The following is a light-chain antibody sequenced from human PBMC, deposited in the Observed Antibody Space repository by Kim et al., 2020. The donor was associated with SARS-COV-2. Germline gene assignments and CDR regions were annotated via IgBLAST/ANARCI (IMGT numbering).Light chain of an antibody. CDR1: SSNIGKNY. J-gene: IGLJ3*02. V-gene: IGLV1-51*01. CDR2: DNN. Sequence: QKVTISCSGSSSNIGKNYVFRYQQLPGTAPKLRIYDNNKRPSGIPARFSGSTSGTSATLDITGLQTEDDADYYCGTWDTSLTALWVFGGGTKLTVL. CDR3: GTWDTSLTALWV.